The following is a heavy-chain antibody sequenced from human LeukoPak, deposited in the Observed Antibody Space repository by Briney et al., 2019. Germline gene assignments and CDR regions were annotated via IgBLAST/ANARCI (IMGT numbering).Heavy chain of an antibody. J-gene: IGHJ4*02. Sequence: GGSLRLSCAASGFTFSSYEMNWVRQAPGKGLEWVSYISSSSSYIYYADSLKGRFTISRDNAKNSLYLQMNSLRAEDTAVYYCASWRWLQNEYYFDYWGQGTLVTVSS. V-gene: IGHV3-21*05. D-gene: IGHD5-24*01. CDR1: GFTFSSYE. CDR3: ASWRWLQNEYYFDY. CDR2: ISSSSSYI.